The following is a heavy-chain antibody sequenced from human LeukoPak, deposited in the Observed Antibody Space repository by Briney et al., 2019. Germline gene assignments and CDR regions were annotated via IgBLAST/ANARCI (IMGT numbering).Heavy chain of an antibody. J-gene: IGHJ4*02. CDR3: ARSRSSGNYYGQEDS. V-gene: IGHV1-69*04. Sequence: SVKVSCKASGDTFSSYAISWIRQAPGQGLEWMGRFISFLDIPNTAQKFLGRVTFTADKSTSTAYMELSSLRPDDTAVYYCARSRSSGNYYGQEDSWGQGTLVAVSS. D-gene: IGHD1-26*01. CDR1: GDTFSSYA. CDR2: FISFLDIP.